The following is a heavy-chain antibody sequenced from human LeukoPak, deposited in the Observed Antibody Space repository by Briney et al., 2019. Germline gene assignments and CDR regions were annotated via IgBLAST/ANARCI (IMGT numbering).Heavy chain of an antibody. CDR2: IYYSGDT. J-gene: IGHJ4*02. CDR1: GGSISSSSYY. CDR3: ARSGSYYYDSSAKRGFDY. Sequence: SETLSLTCTVSGGSISSSSYYWSWVRQHPGRGLEWIGFIYYSGDTYYNPSLKSRVTISVDTSKNQFSLKLSSVTAADTAVYYCARSGSYYYDSSAKRGFDYWGQGTLVTVSS. V-gene: IGHV4-31*03. D-gene: IGHD3-22*01.